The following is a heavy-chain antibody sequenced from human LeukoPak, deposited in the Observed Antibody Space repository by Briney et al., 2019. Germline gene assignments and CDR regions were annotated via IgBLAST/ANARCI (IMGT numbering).Heavy chain of an antibody. Sequence: GASVKVSCKASGYTFTTYYMNWVRQAPGQGLEWMGIINPSGSSTIYAQKFQGRVTMTRDTSTSTVYMELSSLRSEDTAVYYCARDHCSSTSCYWFDPWGQGTLVTVPS. J-gene: IGHJ5*02. CDR3: ARDHCSSTSCYWFDP. D-gene: IGHD2-2*01. CDR1: GYTFTTYY. CDR2: INPSGSST. V-gene: IGHV1-46*01.